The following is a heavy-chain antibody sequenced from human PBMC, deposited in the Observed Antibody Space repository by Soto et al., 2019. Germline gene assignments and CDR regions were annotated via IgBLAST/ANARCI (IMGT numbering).Heavy chain of an antibody. V-gene: IGHV1-8*01. D-gene: IGHD6-19*01. CDR3: ARGRGWRDN. J-gene: IGHJ4*02. CDR2: MDPKSGYK. Sequence: ASVEVSCKASGYTFTSYDISWVRQAAGHGLEWMGWMDPKSGYKDYAQKFQVIVTMTRNTSISTAYMELSSLRSEDTAVYYCARGRGWRDNWGQGTLVTVSS. CDR1: GYTFTSYD.